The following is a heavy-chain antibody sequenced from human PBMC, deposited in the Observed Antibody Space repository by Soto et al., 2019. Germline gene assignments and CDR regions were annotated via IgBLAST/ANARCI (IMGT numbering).Heavy chain of an antibody. CDR1: GFTFNTYS. Sequence: GGSLRLSCAASGFTFNTYSMSWVRQAPGQGLEWVSAISGSGFSTYYADSVKGRFSISSDSSKNTLFLQMNSLRADDTAVYFCATFTFGRPFDTWGQGTMVTVSS. J-gene: IGHJ3*02. CDR2: ISGSGFST. V-gene: IGHV3-23*01. D-gene: IGHD3-16*01. CDR3: ATFTFGRPFDT.